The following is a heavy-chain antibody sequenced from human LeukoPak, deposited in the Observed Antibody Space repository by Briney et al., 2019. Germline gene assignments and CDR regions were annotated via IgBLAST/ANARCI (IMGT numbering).Heavy chain of an antibody. CDR3: ARLKFYDSTGYSPGYYMDV. CDR1: GGSIISNY. D-gene: IGHD3-22*01. Sequence: SETLSLTCTVSGGSIISNYWNWIRQPAGKGLEWIGRIYGSGITDYNPSLKSRVTMSLDTSKKQFSLKLRSVTAADTAVYYCARLKFYDSTGYSPGYYMDVWGKGTTVTV. V-gene: IGHV4-4*07. CDR2: IYGSGIT. J-gene: IGHJ6*03.